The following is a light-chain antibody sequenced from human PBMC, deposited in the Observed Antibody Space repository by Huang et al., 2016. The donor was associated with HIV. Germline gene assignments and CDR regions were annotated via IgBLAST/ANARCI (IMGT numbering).Light chain of an antibody. CDR1: QDISNY. J-gene: IGKJ2*01. Sequence: DIQMTQSPSSLSASVGDRVTITCQASQDISNYLNWYQQKPVKAPKLLIYDASNLETGVPSRFSGSGSGTDFPFTISSLQPEDVATYYCQQYDNLPYTFGQGTKLEIK. V-gene: IGKV1-33*01. CDR2: DAS. CDR3: QQYDNLPYT.